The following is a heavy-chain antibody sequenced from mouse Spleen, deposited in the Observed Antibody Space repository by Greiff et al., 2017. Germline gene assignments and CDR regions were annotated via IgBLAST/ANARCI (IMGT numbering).Heavy chain of an antibody. D-gene: IGHD1-1*01. J-gene: IGHJ4*01. CDR2: IYPGDGDT. CDR3: ARRGYYDGSYAMDY. V-gene: IGHV1-82*01. Sequence: QVQLQQSGPELVKPGASVKISCKASGYAFSSSWMNWVKQRPGKGLEWIGRIYPGDGDTNYNGKFKGKATLTADKSSSTAYMQLSSLTSEDSAVYFCARRGYYDGSYAMDYWGQGTSVTVSS. CDR1: GYAFSSSW.